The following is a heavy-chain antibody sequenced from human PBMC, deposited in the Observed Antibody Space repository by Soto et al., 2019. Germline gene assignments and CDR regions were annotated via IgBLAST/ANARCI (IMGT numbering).Heavy chain of an antibody. J-gene: IGHJ6*01. CDR2: ISGSGGST. CDR3: AQTGYYAFWSATKSYYYCMD. V-gene: IGHV3-23*01. CDR1: GFTFSSYA. Sequence: PGGAPRRSCGASGFTFSSYAMSWVRQAPGKGLEWVSAISGSGGSTYYADSVKGRFTISRDNSKNTLYLQMNSLRAEDTAVYYCAQTGYYAFWSATKSYYYCMD. D-gene: IGHD3-3*01.